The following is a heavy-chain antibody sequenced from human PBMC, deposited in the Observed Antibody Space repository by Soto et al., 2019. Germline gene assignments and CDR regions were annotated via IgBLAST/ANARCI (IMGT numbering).Heavy chain of an antibody. CDR3: ARIVVVPAAIIRFGMDV. J-gene: IGHJ6*02. V-gene: IGHV5-10-1*01. Sequence: PGESLKISCKGSGYSFTSYWISWVRQMPGKGLEWMGRIDPSDSYTNYSPSFQGHVTISADKSISTAYLQWSSLKASDTAMYYCARIVVVPAAIIRFGMDVWGQGTTVTVS. D-gene: IGHD2-2*01. CDR1: GYSFTSYW. CDR2: IDPSDSYT.